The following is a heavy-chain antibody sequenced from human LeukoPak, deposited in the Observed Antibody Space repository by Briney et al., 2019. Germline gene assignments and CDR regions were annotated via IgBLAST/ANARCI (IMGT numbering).Heavy chain of an antibody. CDR1: GFTFSCYW. Sequence: PGGSLRLSCAASGFTFSCYWMHWVPQAPGKGLVWVAGINSDGSSTSYADSVKGRFTISRDNAKDTLYLQMNSLRAEDTAVYYCARGYYYVSSGYTFDYWGQGTLDTVSS. D-gene: IGHD3-22*01. V-gene: IGHV3-74*01. J-gene: IGHJ4*02. CDR3: ARGYYYVSSGYTFDY. CDR2: INSDGSST.